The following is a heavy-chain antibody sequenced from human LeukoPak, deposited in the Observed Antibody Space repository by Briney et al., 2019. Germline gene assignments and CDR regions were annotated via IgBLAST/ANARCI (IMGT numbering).Heavy chain of an antibody. V-gene: IGHV4-34*01. CDR2: INHSGST. CDR3: ARESVGSSGYYSYFDY. Sequence: SETLSLTCAVYGGSFSGYYWSWIRQPPGKGLEWIGEINHSGSTNYNPSLKSRVTISVDTSKNQFSLKLSSVTAADTAVYYCARESVGSSGYYSYFDYWGQGTLVTVSS. D-gene: IGHD3-22*01. J-gene: IGHJ4*02. CDR1: GGSFSGYY.